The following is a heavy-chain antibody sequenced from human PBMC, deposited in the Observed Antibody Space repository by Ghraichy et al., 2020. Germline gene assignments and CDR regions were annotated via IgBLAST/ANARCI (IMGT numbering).Heavy chain of an antibody. J-gene: IGHJ4*02. CDR1: GFTFRSYS. D-gene: IGHD6-19*01. V-gene: IGHV3-21*01. Sequence: GGSLRLSCAASGFTFRSYSMNWVRQAPGKGLEWVSYISSGSDYIYYVESVKGRFTISRDNAKNSLFLQMNNLRAEDTAVYYCARERGVAVAGTDYWGQGTLVTVSS. CDR2: ISSGSDYI. CDR3: ARERGVAVAGTDY.